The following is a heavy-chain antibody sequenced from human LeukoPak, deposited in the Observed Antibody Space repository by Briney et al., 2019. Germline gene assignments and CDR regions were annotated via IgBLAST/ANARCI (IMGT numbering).Heavy chain of an antibody. Sequence: GGSLRLSCAASGFYFSSYSMNWVRQAPGKGLEWVSSISSSSSYIYYADSVKGRFTISRDNAKNSLYLQMNSLRAEDTAVYYCARDRGGAKLDYWGQGTLVTVSS. D-gene: IGHD3-16*01. V-gene: IGHV3-21*01. CDR1: GFYFSSYS. CDR3: ARDRGGAKLDY. CDR2: ISSSSSYI. J-gene: IGHJ4*02.